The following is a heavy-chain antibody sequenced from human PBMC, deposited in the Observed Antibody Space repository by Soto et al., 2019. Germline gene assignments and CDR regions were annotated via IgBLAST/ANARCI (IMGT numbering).Heavy chain of an antibody. Sequence: QVQLVQSGAEVKKPGSSVKVSCKASGGTFSSYAITWVRQAPGQGLEWMGGIIPIFGTPNYAQKFQGRVTITAEESTSTAYMELSSLRSEDTAVYYCARSPSQWLEFDYWGQGTLVTVSS. V-gene: IGHV1-69*12. D-gene: IGHD6-19*01. J-gene: IGHJ4*02. CDR3: ARSPSQWLEFDY. CDR2: IIPIFGTP. CDR1: GGTFSSYA.